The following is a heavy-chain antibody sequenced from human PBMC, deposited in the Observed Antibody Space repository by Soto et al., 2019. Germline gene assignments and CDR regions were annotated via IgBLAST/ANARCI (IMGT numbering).Heavy chain of an antibody. J-gene: IGHJ5*02. CDR3: VRDGEGSAFDS. Sequence: EVQLAESGGGLAQPGGSLRLSCVGSGFTFSSFEMNWVRQTPGKGLEWLSYIGRSGETIYYADSVKGRFTISRDNAKSSLFLQMNGLRAEDTAVYYCVRDGEGSAFDSWGQGTLVTVSS. CDR1: GFTFSSFE. D-gene: IGHD1-26*01. V-gene: IGHV3-48*03. CDR2: IGRSGETI.